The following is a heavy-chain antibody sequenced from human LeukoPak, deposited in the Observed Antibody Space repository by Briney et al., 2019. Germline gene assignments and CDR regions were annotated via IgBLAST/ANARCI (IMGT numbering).Heavy chain of an antibody. J-gene: IGHJ3*02. D-gene: IGHD2-2*01. CDR3: ARDRDIVVVPAVHDAFDI. CDR1: GFTVSSNY. V-gene: IGHV3-53*01. CDR2: VYTGGST. Sequence: GGSLRLSCAASGFTVSSNYMSWVRQAPGKGLEWVSVVYTGGSTNYADSVKGRFTISRDNSKNTLYLQMNSLRAEDTAVYYCARDRDIVVVPAVHDAFDIWGQGTMVTVSS.